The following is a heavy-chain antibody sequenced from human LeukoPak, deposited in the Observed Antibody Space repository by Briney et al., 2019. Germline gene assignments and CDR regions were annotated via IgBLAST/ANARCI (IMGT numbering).Heavy chain of an antibody. J-gene: IGHJ4*02. V-gene: IGHV3-23*01. CDR3: ATPPTVTRNY. CDR1: GFTFSSYA. Sequence: GGSLRLSCAASGFTFSSYAMSWVRQAPGKGLEWVSSISGSGGRTHYTDSVKGRFTISRDNSKNTRYLQTNSLRAEDTAVYYCATPPTVTRNYWGQGTLVTVSS. CDR2: ISGSGGRT. D-gene: IGHD4-17*01.